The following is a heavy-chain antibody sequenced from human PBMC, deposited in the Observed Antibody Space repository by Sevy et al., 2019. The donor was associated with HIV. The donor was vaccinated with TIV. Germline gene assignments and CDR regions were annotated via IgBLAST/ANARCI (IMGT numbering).Heavy chain of an antibody. V-gene: IGHV3-48*03. D-gene: IGHD4-17*01. CDR2: ITNSGSSI. J-gene: IGHJ4*02. CDR1: GFTFSSYE. CDR3: ARDLPPSATTVAHFDY. Sequence: GGSLRLSCTASGFTFSSYEMNWVRQAPGKGLEWVSYITNSGSSIYYSDSVRGRFTVSRDNAKNSLYLQMKSLRAKDTAVYYCARDLPPSATTVAHFDYWGRGTLVTVSS.